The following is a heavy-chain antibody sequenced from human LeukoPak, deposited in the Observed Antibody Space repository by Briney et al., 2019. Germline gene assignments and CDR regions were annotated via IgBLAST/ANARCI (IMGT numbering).Heavy chain of an antibody. CDR3: ARHQYQLLLAWFDP. CDR1: GGSINNYY. J-gene: IGHJ5*02. CDR2: IYYSGST. Sequence: PSETLSLTCTVSGGSINNYYWSWIRQPPGKGLEWIGYIYYSGSTNYNPSLKSQVTISVDTSKNQLSLKLSSVTAADTAVYYCARHQYQLLLAWFDPWGQGTLVTVSS. V-gene: IGHV4-59*01. D-gene: IGHD2-2*01.